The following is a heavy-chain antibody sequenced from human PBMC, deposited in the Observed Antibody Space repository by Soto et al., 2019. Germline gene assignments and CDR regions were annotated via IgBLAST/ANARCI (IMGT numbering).Heavy chain of an antibody. Sequence: GGSLRLSCAASGFTFSSYAMSWVRQAPGKGLEWVSAISGSGGSTYYADSVKGRFTISRDNSKNTLYLQMNSLRAEDTAVYYCAKAGDVLMVYGYYYYYMDVWGKGTTVTVSS. CDR3: AKAGDVLMVYGYYYYYMDV. J-gene: IGHJ6*03. CDR2: ISGSGGST. D-gene: IGHD2-8*01. V-gene: IGHV3-23*01. CDR1: GFTFSSYA.